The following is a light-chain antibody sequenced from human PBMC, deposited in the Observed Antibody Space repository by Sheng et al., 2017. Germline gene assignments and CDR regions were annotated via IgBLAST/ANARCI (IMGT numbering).Light chain of an antibody. CDR1: SSDVGGYNF. Sequence: QSALTQPASVSGSPGQSITISCTGSSSDVGGYNFVSWYQRHPGKAPKLMIYYVTNRPSGVSSRFSGSKSGNTASLTISGLQAEDEADYYCSSYTSSTTRVFGGGTKLTVL. CDR2: YVT. V-gene: IGLV2-14*03. J-gene: IGLJ3*02. CDR3: SSYTSSTTRV.